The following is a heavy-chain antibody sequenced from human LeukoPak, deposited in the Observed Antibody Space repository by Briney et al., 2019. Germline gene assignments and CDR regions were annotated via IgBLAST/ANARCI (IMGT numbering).Heavy chain of an antibody. CDR2: ISGSGGST. D-gene: IGHD3-3*01. V-gene: IGHV3-23*01. CDR1: GFTVSSNY. Sequence: GGSLRLSCAASGFTVSSNYMSWVRQAPGKGLEWVSAISGSGGSTYYADSVKGRFTISRDNSKNTLYLQMNSLRAEDTAVYYCAKDPAFWSGSVYHFDYWGQGTLVTVSS. CDR3: AKDPAFWSGSVYHFDY. J-gene: IGHJ4*02.